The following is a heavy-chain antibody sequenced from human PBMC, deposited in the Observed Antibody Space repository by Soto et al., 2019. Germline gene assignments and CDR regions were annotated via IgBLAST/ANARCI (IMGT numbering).Heavy chain of an antibody. V-gene: IGHV1-69*02. CDR2: INPILGIA. CDR1: GGTFSSYT. D-gene: IGHD2-2*01. J-gene: IGHJ6*02. CDR3: ARTLGHCSSTSCSYYYGMDV. Sequence: QVQLVQSGAELKKPGSSVKVSCKASGGTFSSYTISWVRQAPGQGLEWMERINPILGIANYAQKFQGRVTITADKSTSTAYMELSSLRSEDTAVYFCARTLGHCSSTSCSYYYGMDVWGQGTTVTVSS.